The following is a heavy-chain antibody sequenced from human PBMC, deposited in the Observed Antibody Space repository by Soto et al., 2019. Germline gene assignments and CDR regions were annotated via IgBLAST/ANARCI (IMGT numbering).Heavy chain of an antibody. CDR3: ARVGDMAYKD. CDR2: ISSSGTTI. CDR1: GFTLSDHY. V-gene: IGHV3-11*01. J-gene: IGHJ4*02. D-gene: IGHD3-3*01. Sequence: QVRLVESGGDLVKPGGSLRLSCTASGFTLSDHYMTWIRQAPGRGLEWVSYISSSGTTINYADSVRGRFTISRDNAKNSLYLQMNSLRVEDTAVYYCARVGDMAYKDWGQGALVTVSS.